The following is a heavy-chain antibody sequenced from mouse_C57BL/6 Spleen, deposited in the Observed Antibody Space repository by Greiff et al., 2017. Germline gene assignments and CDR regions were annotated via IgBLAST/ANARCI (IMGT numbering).Heavy chain of an antibody. J-gene: IGHJ2*01. D-gene: IGHD1-1*01. CDR1: GYTFTSYW. CDR3: ARRGAVVALDY. CDR2: IYPGSGST. V-gene: IGHV1-55*01. Sequence: QVQLKQPGAELVKPGASVKMSCKASGYTFTSYWITWVKQRPGQGLEWIGDIYPGSGSTNYNEKFKSKATLTVDTSSSTAYMQLSSLTSEDSAVYYCARRGAVVALDYWGQGTTLTVSS.